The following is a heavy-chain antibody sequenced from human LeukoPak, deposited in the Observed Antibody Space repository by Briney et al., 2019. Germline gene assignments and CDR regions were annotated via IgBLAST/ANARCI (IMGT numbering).Heavy chain of an antibody. CDR1: GFTFSSYA. Sequence: GGSLRLSCAASGFTFSSYAMSWVRQAPGKGLEWVSAISGSGGSTYDADSVKGRFTISRDNSKNTLYLQMNSLRAEDTAVYYCAKGSSGRLGSFDIWGQGTMVTVSS. CDR2: ISGSGGST. J-gene: IGHJ3*02. V-gene: IGHV3-23*01. D-gene: IGHD6-19*01. CDR3: AKGSSGRLGSFDI.